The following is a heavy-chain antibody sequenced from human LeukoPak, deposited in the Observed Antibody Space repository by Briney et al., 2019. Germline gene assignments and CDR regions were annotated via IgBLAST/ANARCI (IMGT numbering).Heavy chain of an antibody. Sequence: PSETLSLTCTVSGGSISSYYWSWIRQSPGKGLEWIGYIYYSGSTNYNPSLKSRVTISVDTSKNQFSLKLSSVTAADTAVYYCARTGGYSGYDWLLDYWGQGTLVTVSS. D-gene: IGHD5-12*01. V-gene: IGHV4-59*01. CDR2: IYYSGST. J-gene: IGHJ4*02. CDR1: GGSISSYY. CDR3: ARTGGYSGYDWLLDY.